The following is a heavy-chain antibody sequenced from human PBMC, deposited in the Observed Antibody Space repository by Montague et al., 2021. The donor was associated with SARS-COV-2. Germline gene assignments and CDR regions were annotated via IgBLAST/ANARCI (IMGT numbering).Heavy chain of an antibody. CDR2: IYYSGSS. V-gene: IGHV4-31*01. CDR3: ASQGASYYYYFDL. D-gene: IGHD4/OR15-4a*01. Sequence: TLSLTCSVSGDSISSAYYYWSWIRQHPGKGLEFIGFIYYSGSSFYHPSLKSLLTISVDTSKKRFSLRLSSVTAADTAIYFCASQGASYYYYFDLWGQGTTVTVSS. CDR1: GDSISSAYYY. J-gene: IGHJ6*03.